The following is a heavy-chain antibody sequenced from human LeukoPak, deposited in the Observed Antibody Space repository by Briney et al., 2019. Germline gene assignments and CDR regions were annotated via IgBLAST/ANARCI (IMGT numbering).Heavy chain of an antibody. J-gene: IGHJ4*02. CDR2: ISAYSGDT. CDR3: ARAVVVVIDY. V-gene: IGHV1-18*01. Sequence: ASVKVSCKASGYTFTSYGISWVRQAPGQGLEWMGWISAYSGDTNYAQKFQGRATMTTDTSTSTAYMELSSLRSEDTAVYYCARAVVVVIDYWGQGTLVTVSS. CDR1: GYTFTSYG. D-gene: IGHD3-22*01.